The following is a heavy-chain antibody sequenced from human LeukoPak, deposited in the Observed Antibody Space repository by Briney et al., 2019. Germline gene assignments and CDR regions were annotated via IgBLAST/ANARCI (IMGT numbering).Heavy chain of an antibody. CDR2: IGTVDDT. CDR3: AREIRETVFTRHHYYGIDV. V-gene: IGHV3-13*01. CDR1: GFTFDDYA. Sequence: GGSLRLSCAASGFTFDDYAMHWVRQATGKGLEWVSAIGTVDDTYYLGSVKGRFTISRENAKNVLYLQMSSLRVEDTAVYYCAREIRETVFTRHHYYGIDVWGQGTTVTVSS. J-gene: IGHJ6*02. D-gene: IGHD1-1*01.